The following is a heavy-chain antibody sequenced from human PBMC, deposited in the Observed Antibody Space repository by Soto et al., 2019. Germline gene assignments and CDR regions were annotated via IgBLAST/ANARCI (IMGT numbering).Heavy chain of an antibody. CDR3: ARDHLAGATRFDY. CDR1: GGSISSGDYY. V-gene: IGHV4-30-4*01. Sequence: QVQLQESGPGLVKPSQTLSLTCTVSGGSISSGDYYWSWIRQQPGKGLEWMGYIYYGGSTYYNPCLNSSVTIKVDTPNNQFTLKLSSVSAAVTAVYYCARDHLAGATRFDYWGQGTLVTVSS. CDR2: IYYGGST. J-gene: IGHJ4*02. D-gene: IGHD1-26*01.